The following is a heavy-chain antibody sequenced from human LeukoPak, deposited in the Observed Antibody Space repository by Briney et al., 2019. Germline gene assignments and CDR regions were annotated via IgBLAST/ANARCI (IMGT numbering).Heavy chain of an antibody. D-gene: IGHD6-13*01. CDR3: ARDRTAAAADYYFDY. J-gene: IGHJ4*02. CDR1: KFTFSSYP. CDR2: IANDGRDK. V-gene: IGHV3-30-3*01. Sequence: GGSLRLSCAASKFTFSSYPMHWVRQAPGKGLEWVAVIANDGRDKHSADSVKGRFTITRDNSKNTLYLQINSLRAEDTAVYYCARDRTAAAADYYFDYWGQGTLVTVSS.